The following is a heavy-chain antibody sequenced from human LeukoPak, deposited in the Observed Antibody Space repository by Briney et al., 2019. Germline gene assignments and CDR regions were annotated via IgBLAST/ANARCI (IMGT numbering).Heavy chain of an antibody. J-gene: IGHJ4*02. CDR2: IYYSGST. V-gene: IGHV4-39*07. D-gene: IGHD2-2*02. CDR1: GGSISSSSYY. CDR3: ARSIPPYDY. Sequence: SETLSLTCTVSGGSISSSSYYWGWIRQPPGKGLEWIGSIYYSGSTYYNPSLKSRVTISVDTSKNQFSLKLSSVTAADTAVYYCARSIPPYDYWGQGTLVTVSS.